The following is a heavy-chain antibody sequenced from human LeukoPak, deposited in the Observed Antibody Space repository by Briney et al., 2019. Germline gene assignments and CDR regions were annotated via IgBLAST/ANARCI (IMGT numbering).Heavy chain of an antibody. CDR2: INNDGSSV. D-gene: IGHD1-7*01. J-gene: IGHJ4*02. Sequence: GGSLRLSCAASGFMFSYDWVHWARHTSGKGLMWVSRINNDGSSVSYEDSVKGRFSISRDNAKNTLYLQMNSLRDEDTGVYYCVTNPIGGTNYWGQGTLVTVSS. CDR3: VTNPIGGTNY. V-gene: IGHV3-74*01. CDR1: GFMFSYDW.